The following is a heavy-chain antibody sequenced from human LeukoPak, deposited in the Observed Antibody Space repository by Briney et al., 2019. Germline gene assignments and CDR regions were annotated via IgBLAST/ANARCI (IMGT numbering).Heavy chain of an antibody. Sequence: PGGSLRLSCAASGFTFSSYSMNWVRQAPGKGLEWVSSISSSSYIYYADSVKGRFTISRDNAKNSLYLQMNSLRAEDTAAYYCAREYVGPWYFDYWGQGTLVTVSS. CDR1: GFTFSSYS. D-gene: IGHD1-26*01. CDR3: AREYVGPWYFDY. CDR2: ISSSSYI. J-gene: IGHJ4*02. V-gene: IGHV3-21*01.